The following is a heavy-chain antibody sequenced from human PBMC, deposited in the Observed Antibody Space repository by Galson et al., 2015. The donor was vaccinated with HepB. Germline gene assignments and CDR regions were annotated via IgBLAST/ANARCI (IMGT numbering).Heavy chain of an antibody. J-gene: IGHJ6*02. D-gene: IGHD2-21*02. CDR2: IDWDDPK. V-gene: IGHV2-70*11. CDR1: GFSLSTSGMC. Sequence: PALVKPTQTLTLTCPFSGFSLSTSGMCVSWIRQPPGKALEWLARIDWDDPKYYSTSLKTMLTISKDTSKNQVVLTMTDMDPVDTATYYCARYGGRDFPYYGMDVWGQGTTVTASS. CDR3: ARYGGRDFPYYGMDV.